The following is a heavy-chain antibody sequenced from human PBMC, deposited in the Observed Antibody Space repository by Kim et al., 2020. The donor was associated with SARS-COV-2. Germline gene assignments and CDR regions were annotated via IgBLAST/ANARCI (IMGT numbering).Heavy chain of an antibody. CDR2: IKQDGSEK. Sequence: GGSLRLSCAASGFTFSSYWMSWVRQAPGKGLEWVANIKQDGSEKYYVDSVKGQFTISRDNAKNSLYLQMNSLRAEDTAVYYCARDPVRVAARPLDYWGQGTLVTVSS. CDR3: ARDPVRVAARPLDY. V-gene: IGHV3-7*01. CDR1: GFTFSSYW. J-gene: IGHJ4*02. D-gene: IGHD6-6*01.